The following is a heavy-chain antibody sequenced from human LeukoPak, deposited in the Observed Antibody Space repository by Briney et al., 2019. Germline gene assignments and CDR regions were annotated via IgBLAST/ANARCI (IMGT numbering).Heavy chain of an antibody. J-gene: IGHJ6*03. V-gene: IGHV1-8*03. CDR3: ARGVMGQLLSHYYYYYYMDV. Sequence: ASVKVSCKASGYTFTSYDVNWVRQATGQGLEWMGWMNPNSGNTGYAQKFQGRVTISRNTSLTTAYMELSGLRSEDTAVYYCARGVMGQLLSHYYYYYYMDVWGKGTTVTVSS. D-gene: IGHD2-2*01. CDR2: MNPNSGNT. CDR1: GYTFTSYD.